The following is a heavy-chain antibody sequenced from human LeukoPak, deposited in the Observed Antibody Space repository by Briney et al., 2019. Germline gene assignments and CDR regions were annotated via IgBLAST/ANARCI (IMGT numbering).Heavy chain of an antibody. CDR2: IRYDGSNK. Sequence: GGSLRLSCAASGFTFSSYGMHWVRQAPGKGLEWVAFIRYDGSNKYYADSVKGRFTISRDNSKNTLYLQMNSLRAEDTAVYYCAKGLPYSSGWYFPDCWGQGTLVTVSS. V-gene: IGHV3-30*02. CDR3: AKGLPYSSGWYFPDC. J-gene: IGHJ4*02. CDR1: GFTFSSYG. D-gene: IGHD6-19*01.